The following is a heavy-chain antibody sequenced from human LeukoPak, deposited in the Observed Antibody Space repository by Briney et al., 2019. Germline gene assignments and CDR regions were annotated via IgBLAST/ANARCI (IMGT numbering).Heavy chain of an antibody. CDR3: ARDTVVVAVPYTYNWSDP. D-gene: IGHD2-15*01. J-gene: IGHJ5*02. Sequence: PGGSLRLSCAASGFTFSSYAMHWVRQAPGKGLEWVAVISYDGSNKYYADSVKGRFTISRDNSKNTLYLQMNSLRAEDTAVYYCARDTVVVAVPYTYNWSDPWGQGTLVTVSS. CDR1: GFTFSSYA. CDR2: ISYDGSNK. V-gene: IGHV3-30-3*01.